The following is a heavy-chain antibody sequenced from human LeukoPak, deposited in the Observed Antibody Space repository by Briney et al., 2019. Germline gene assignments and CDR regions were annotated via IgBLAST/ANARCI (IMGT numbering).Heavy chain of an antibody. CDR3: ARAGRWWPNWFDP. D-gene: IGHD2-8*02. CDR1: GFTFSSYW. Sequence: PGGSLRLSCAASGFTFSSYWMSWVRQAPGKGLEWVANIKQDGSEKYYVDSVKGRFTISRDNAKNSLYLQVNSLRAEDTAVYYCARAGRWWPNWFDPWGQGTLVTVSS. CDR2: IKQDGSEK. J-gene: IGHJ5*02. V-gene: IGHV3-7*01.